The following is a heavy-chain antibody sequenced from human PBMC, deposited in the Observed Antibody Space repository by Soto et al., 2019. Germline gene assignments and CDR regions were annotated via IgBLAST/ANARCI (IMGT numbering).Heavy chain of an antibody. CDR1: GYSFTSYW. D-gene: IGHD2-2*01. Sequence: GESLKISCKGSGYSFTSYWIGWVRQMPGKGLEWMGIIYPGDSDTRYSPSFQGQVTISADKSISTAYLQWSSLKASDTAMYYCARLGTDIVVVPAPAGHYYYYMDVW. J-gene: IGHJ6*03. CDR2: IYPGDSDT. V-gene: IGHV5-51*01. CDR3: ARLGTDIVVVPAPAGHYYYYMDV.